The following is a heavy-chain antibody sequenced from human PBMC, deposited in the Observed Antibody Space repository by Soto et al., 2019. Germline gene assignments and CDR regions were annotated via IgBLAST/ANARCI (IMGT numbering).Heavy chain of an antibody. V-gene: IGHV4-31*03. CDR3: ARCSLVVIPVPAFDP. Sequence: SETLSLTCTVSGGSISSGGYYWSWIRQHPGRGLEWIGYIYYNGNTYYNPSLKSRVTVAVDTSKNQFSLNVRSVTDADTAVYYCARCSLVVIPVPAFDPWGRGTLVTLS. J-gene: IGHJ5*02. D-gene: IGHD2-15*01. CDR2: IYYNGNT. CDR1: GGSISSGGYY.